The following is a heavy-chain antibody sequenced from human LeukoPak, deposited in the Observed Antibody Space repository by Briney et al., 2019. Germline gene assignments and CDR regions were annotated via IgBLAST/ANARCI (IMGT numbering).Heavy chain of an antibody. Sequence: SVKVSCKASGFTFTSSAVQWVRQARGQRLEWIGWIVVGSGNTNYAQKFQERVTITRDMSTSTAYMELSSLRSEDTAVYYCAAVQVVVVAATLNQGPGYYFDYWGQGTLVTVSS. CDR3: AAVQVVVVAATLNQGPGYYFDY. D-gene: IGHD2-15*01. J-gene: IGHJ4*02. CDR1: GFTFTSSA. V-gene: IGHV1-58*01. CDR2: IVVGSGNT.